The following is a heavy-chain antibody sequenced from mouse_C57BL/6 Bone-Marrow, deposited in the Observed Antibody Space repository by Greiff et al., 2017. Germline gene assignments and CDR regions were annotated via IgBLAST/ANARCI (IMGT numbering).Heavy chain of an antibody. CDR1: GFTFSDYG. J-gene: IGHJ4*01. D-gene: IGHD2-12*01. Sequence: EVHLVESGGGLVKPGGSLKLSCAASGFTFSDYGMHWVRQAPEKGLEWVAYISSGSSTIYYADTVKGRFTISRDNAKNTLFLQMTSLRSEDTAMYYCARLRRRYYYAMDYWGQGTSVTVSS. CDR2: ISSGSSTI. V-gene: IGHV5-17*01. CDR3: ARLRRRYYYAMDY.